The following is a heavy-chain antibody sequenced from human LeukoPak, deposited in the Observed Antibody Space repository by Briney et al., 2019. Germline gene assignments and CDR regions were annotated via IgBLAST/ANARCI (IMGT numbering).Heavy chain of an antibody. CDR1: GGSISSYY. CDR2: IYYSGST. V-gene: IGHV4-59*01. CDR3: ARARRDGFNRVSAYFDY. D-gene: IGHD5-24*01. J-gene: IGHJ4*02. Sequence: SETLSLTCTVSGGSISSYYWSWFRQPPGKGLEWIGYIYYSGSTNYNPSLKSRVTISVDTSKNQFSLKLSSVTAADTAVYYCARARRDGFNRVSAYFDYWGQGTLVTVSS.